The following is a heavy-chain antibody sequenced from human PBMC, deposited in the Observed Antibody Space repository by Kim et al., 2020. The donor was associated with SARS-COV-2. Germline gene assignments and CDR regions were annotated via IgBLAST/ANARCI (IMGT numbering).Heavy chain of an antibody. CDR3: AREGGGSITMVRGVIQPNYYYYGMDV. CDR1: GYTFTSYA. V-gene: IGHV1-3*01. CDR2: INAGNGNT. Sequence: ASVKVSCKASGYTFTSYAMHWVRQAPGQRLEWMGWINAGNGNTKYSQKFQGRVTITRDTSASTAYMELSSLRSEDTAVYYCAREGGGSITMVRGVIQPNYYYYGMDVWGQGTTVTVSS. J-gene: IGHJ6*02. D-gene: IGHD3-10*01.